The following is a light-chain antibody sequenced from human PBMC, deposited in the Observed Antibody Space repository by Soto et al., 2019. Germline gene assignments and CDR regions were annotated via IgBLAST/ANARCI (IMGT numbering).Light chain of an antibody. V-gene: IGKV1-5*03. CDR2: KAS. Sequence: DIQMTQSPSTPSASVGDRVTITCRASQSISSRLAWHQQKPGKAPKLLIYKASSLESGVPSRFSGSGSGTEFTLTISSLQPDDFATYFCQQYNSFPWTFGQGTKVEIK. CDR1: QSISSR. CDR3: QQYNSFPWT. J-gene: IGKJ1*01.